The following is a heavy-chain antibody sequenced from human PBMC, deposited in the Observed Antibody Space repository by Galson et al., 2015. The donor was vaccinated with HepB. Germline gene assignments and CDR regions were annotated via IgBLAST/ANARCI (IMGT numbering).Heavy chain of an antibody. D-gene: IGHD6-19*01. V-gene: IGHV1-18*01. Sequence: QSGAEVKKPVASVKVSCKASGYTFTSYDITCGRQAPGQGLVSLGSNSAYNGNTNSAQKFQGRVTMTTDTSTRTAYMELRTLKSDDTAVYYCARDRTNEGSGWFDYWGQGTLVTVSS. CDR2: NSAYNGNT. CDR3: ARDRTNEGSGWFDY. J-gene: IGHJ4*02. CDR1: GYTFTSYD.